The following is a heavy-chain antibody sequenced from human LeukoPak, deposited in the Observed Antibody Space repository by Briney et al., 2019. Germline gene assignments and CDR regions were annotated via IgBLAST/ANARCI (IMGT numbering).Heavy chain of an antibody. J-gene: IGHJ4*02. CDR2: ISNNGGYT. CDR3: ARARGVSTGYRPIDY. Sequence: PGGSLRLSCAASGFTFSSSAMSWVRQAPGKGLEWVSAISNNGGYTYYADSVQGRFTISRDNSKSTLYLQMNSLRAEDTAVYYCARARGVSTGYRPIDYWGQGTLVTVSS. V-gene: IGHV3-23*01. CDR1: GFTFSSSA. D-gene: IGHD3-22*01.